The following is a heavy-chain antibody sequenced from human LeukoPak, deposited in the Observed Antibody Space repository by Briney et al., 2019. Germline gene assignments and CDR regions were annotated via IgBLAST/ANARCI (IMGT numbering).Heavy chain of an antibody. CDR1: GGSISSYY. J-gene: IGHJ5*02. Sequence: SETLSLTCTVSGGSISSYYWSWIRQPPGKGLEWIGYIYYSGSTNYNPSLKSRVTTSVDTSKNQFSLKLSSVTAADTAVYYCARGPRDDFWSGYPVPNNWFDPWGQGTLVTVSS. CDR2: IYYSGST. V-gene: IGHV4-59*01. D-gene: IGHD3-3*01. CDR3: ARGPRDDFWSGYPVPNNWFDP.